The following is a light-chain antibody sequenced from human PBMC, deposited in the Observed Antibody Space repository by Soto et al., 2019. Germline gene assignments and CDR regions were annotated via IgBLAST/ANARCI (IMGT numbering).Light chain of an antibody. Sequence: DIQMTQSPSTLSASVGDRVTITCRASQSVSSWLAWYQQKPGEVPKLLIYKASSLESGVPSRFSGSGSGTAFTLTISSLQPDDFVTYYCQQYSRNPLTFGGGTKVEIK. CDR3: QQYSRNPLT. V-gene: IGKV1-5*03. CDR2: KAS. J-gene: IGKJ4*01. CDR1: QSVSSW.